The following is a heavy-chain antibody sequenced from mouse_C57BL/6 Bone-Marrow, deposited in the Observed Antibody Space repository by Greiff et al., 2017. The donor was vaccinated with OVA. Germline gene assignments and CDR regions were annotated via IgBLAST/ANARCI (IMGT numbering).Heavy chain of an antibody. CDR3: ARDRGTTVFDY. V-gene: IGHV5-4*01. Sequence: DVQLVESGGGLVKPGGSLKLSCAASGFTFSSYAMSWVRQTPEKRLEWVATISDGGSYTYYPDNVKGRFTISRDNAKNNQYLQMSHLKSEDTAMYYCARDRGTTVFDYWGQGTTLTVSS. CDR2: ISDGGSYT. J-gene: IGHJ2*01. CDR1: GFTFSSYA. D-gene: IGHD1-1*01.